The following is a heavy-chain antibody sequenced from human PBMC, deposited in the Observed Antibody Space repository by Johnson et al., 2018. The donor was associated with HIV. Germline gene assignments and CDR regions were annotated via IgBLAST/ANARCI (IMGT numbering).Heavy chain of an antibody. CDR1: GFTFSSYG. CDR2: ISYDGSYK. CDR3: ANLNDYGDYCGPDAFDI. D-gene: IGHD4-17*01. Sequence: QMLLVESGGGVVQPGGSLRLSCAASGFTFSSYGMHWVRQAPGKGLEWVAFISYDGSYKYYADSVKGRFTISRDNSKNTLYLQMNSLRAEDTAVYYCANLNDYGDYCGPDAFDIWGQGTMVSVSS. V-gene: IGHV3-30*02. J-gene: IGHJ3*02.